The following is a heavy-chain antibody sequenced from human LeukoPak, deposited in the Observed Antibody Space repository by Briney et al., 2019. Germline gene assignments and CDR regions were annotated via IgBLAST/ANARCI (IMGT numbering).Heavy chain of an antibody. J-gene: IGHJ3*02. Sequence: GGSLRLSCAASGFTFSRYWMSWVRQAPGMGLEWVADIKEDGSEKHYVKSVKGRFTISRDNARNSLYLQMNSLGVEDTAVYYCAKLAPSFGENAFDIWGQGTMVTVSS. CDR2: IKEDGSEK. V-gene: IGHV3-7*01. D-gene: IGHD3-10*01. CDR1: GFTFSRYW. CDR3: AKLAPSFGENAFDI.